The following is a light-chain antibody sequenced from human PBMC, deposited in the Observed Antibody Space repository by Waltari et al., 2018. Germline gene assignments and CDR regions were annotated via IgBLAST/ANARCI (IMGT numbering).Light chain of an antibody. CDR3: QHYNNWPLT. CDR2: GAS. CDR1: QSVSSS. Sequence: EIVMRQSPATLSVSPGERATLSCRASQSVSSSLAWYQQKPGQAPRLLIYGASARATGIPTRFSGSGSGTEFTLTISGLQSEDFAVYYCQHYNNWPLTFGGRTKVDIK. J-gene: IGKJ4*01. V-gene: IGKV3-15*01.